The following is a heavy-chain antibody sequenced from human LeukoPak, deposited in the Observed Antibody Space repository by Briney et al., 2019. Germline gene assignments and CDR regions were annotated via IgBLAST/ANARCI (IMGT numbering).Heavy chain of an antibody. CDR1: GVSISSGGYS. V-gene: IGHV4-30-2*01. CDR3: ARGSSGGDLGY. CDR2: IYHSGNT. J-gene: IGHJ4*02. Sequence: SETLSLTCAVSGVSISSGGYSWRWVRQPPGKCLEWFGYIYHSGNTYYNPSLKSRVTISVDRSKNQFSPNLSSATAADTAVYYCARGSSGGDLGYGGQGTLVTVS. D-gene: IGHD2-21*01.